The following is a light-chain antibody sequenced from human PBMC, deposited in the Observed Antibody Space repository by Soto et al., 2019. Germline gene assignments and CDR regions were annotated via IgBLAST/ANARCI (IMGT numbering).Light chain of an antibody. CDR2: GAS. J-gene: IGKJ1*01. CDR3: QQYSGSPWT. V-gene: IGKV3-20*01. CDR1: QSVSSSY. Sequence: EIVLTQSPGTLSLSPGERATLFCRASQSVSSSYLAWYQQNPGQAPRLLIYGASTRATGIPDRFSGSGSGTDFSLTISRLEPEVFAVYYCQQYSGSPWTFSQGTKVDIK.